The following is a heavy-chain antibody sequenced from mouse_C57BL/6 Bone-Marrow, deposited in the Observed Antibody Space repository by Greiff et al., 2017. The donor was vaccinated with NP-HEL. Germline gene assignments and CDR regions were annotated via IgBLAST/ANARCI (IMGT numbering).Heavy chain of an antibody. CDR1: GYTFTDYN. D-gene: IGHD3-2*02. CDR2: INPNNGGT. J-gene: IGHJ3*01. Sequence: VQLQQSGPELVKPGASVKIPCKASGYTFTDYNMDWVKQSHGQSLEWIGDINPNNGGTIYNQKFKGKATLTVDKSSSTAYMELRSLTSEDTAVYYCARSETAQASFAYWGKGTLVTVSA. V-gene: IGHV1-18*01. CDR3: ARSETAQASFAY.